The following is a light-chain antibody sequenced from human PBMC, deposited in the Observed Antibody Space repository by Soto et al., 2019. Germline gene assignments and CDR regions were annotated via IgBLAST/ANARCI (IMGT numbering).Light chain of an antibody. Sequence: IQMTQSPSSLSASVGDRVTITCRASQSISSYLNWYQQKPGKVPKLLIYAASSLQSGVPSRFSGSGSGTDFTLTINSLQPEDSATYYCLQDYNYPWTFGQGTRWIT. V-gene: IGKV1-6*01. CDR3: LQDYNYPWT. J-gene: IGKJ1*01. CDR1: QSISSY. CDR2: AAS.